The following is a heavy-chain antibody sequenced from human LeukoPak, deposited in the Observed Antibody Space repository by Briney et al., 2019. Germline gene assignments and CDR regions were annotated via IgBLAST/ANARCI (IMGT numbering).Heavy chain of an antibody. Sequence: GGSLRLPCAAPGFTFSSYGMHWVRQAPGKGLEWVAVIWYDGSNKYYADSVKGRFTISRDNSKNTLYLQMNRLRAEGTAVYYCARDCSYDSSGYYSGGGGFDYWGQGTLVTVSS. CDR2: IWYDGSNK. D-gene: IGHD3-22*01. V-gene: IGHV3-33*01. CDR3: ARDCSYDSSGYYSGGGGFDY. CDR1: GFTFSSYG. J-gene: IGHJ4*02.